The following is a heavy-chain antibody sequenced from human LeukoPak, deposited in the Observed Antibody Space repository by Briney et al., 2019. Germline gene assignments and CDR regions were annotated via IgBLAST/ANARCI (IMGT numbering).Heavy chain of an antibody. D-gene: IGHD6-13*01. CDR2: ISGDNGNT. J-gene: IGHJ4*02. Sequence: RISGDNGNTNYAQKLQGRVTMTTDTSTSTAYMELRSLRSDDTAVYYCAKDKDSSSWYYFDYWGQGTLVTVSS. CDR3: AKDKDSSSWYYFDY. V-gene: IGHV1-18*01.